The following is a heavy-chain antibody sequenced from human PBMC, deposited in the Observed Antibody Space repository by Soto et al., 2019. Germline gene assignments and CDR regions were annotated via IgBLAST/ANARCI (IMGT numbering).Heavy chain of an antibody. CDR2: IYPGDSDT. CDR3: ARRSPHCSGGSCYSDSLDY. Sequence: GESLKISCKGSGYSFTSYWIGWVRQMPGKGLEWMGIIYPGDSDTRYSPSFQGQVTISADKSISTAYLQWSSLKASDTAMYYCARRSPHCSGGSCYSDSLDYWGQGTLVTVSS. CDR1: GYSFTSYW. D-gene: IGHD2-15*01. J-gene: IGHJ4*02. V-gene: IGHV5-51*01.